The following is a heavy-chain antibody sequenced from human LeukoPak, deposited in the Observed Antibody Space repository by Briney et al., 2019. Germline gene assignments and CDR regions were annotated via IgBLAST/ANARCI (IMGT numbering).Heavy chain of an antibody. V-gene: IGHV3-74*01. CDR1: GFNFRDDW. D-gene: IGHD1-7*01. J-gene: IGHJ4*02. Sequence: GGSLRLSCGASGFNFRDDWMHWVRQAPGKGLGWLSGIKVNGDDIGYADSVRGRFTISRDNDENTLYLQMRSLRAEDTAVYYGVRDAPGTTPFDHWGQGTLVTVSS. CDR2: IKVNGDDI. CDR3: VRDAPGTTPFDH.